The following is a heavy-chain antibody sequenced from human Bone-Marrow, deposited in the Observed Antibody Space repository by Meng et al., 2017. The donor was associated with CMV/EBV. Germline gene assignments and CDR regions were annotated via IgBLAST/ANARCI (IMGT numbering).Heavy chain of an antibody. CDR2: IYPGDSDT. J-gene: IGHJ6*02. V-gene: IGHV5-51*01. CDR3: ARHAIYNDYYYGMDV. Sequence: KVSCKASGYTFTGYWIGWVRQMPGKGLEWMGIIYPGDSDTRYSPSFQGQVTISADKSISTAYLQWSSLKASDTAMYYCARHAIYNDYYYGMDVWGQGTTVTVSS. CDR1: GYTFTGYW. D-gene: IGHD1-1*01.